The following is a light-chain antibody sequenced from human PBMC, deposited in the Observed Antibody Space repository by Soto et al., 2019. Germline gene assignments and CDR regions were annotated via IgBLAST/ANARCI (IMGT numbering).Light chain of an antibody. J-gene: IGKJ1*01. CDR1: QSISTS. CDR2: KTS. Sequence: DTQMTQSPSTLSASVGDRVTITCRASQSISTSMAWYQQRPGPAPKLLIYKTSTLDSGVPSRFSGSGSGTEFTLTSSRLQPDDFATYYCQQYNTYSPTVGQGPKVEVK. V-gene: IGKV1-5*03. CDR3: QQYNTYSPT.